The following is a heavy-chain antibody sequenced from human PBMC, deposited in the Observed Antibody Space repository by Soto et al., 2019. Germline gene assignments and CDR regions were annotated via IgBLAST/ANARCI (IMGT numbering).Heavy chain of an antibody. D-gene: IGHD3-10*01. CDR3: ARDPLRGVHSFDI. CDR1: GASVSASDW. V-gene: IGHV4-4*02. J-gene: IGHJ3*02. CDR2: IYHTGST. Sequence: QVQLQESGPGLVKPSETLSLTCAVSGASVSASDWWSWVRQPPGQGLEWIGDIYHTGSTNYNPALKIRLTISLDKSKNQFSLKLTSVTAADTAVYYCARDPLRGVHSFDIWGQGTMVTVSS.